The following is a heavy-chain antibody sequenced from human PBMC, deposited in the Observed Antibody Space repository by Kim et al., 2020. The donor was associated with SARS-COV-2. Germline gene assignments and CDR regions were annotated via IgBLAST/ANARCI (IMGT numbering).Heavy chain of an antibody. V-gene: IGHV6-1*01. J-gene: IGHJ5*02. CDR3: ARGGSSSWPRVGWFDP. Sequence: SQTLSLTCAISGDSVSSNSAAWNWIRQSPSRGLEWLGRTYYRSKWYNDYAVSVKSRITINPDTSKNQFSLQLNSVTPEDTAVYYCARGGSSSWPRVGWFDPWGQGTLVTVSS. D-gene: IGHD6-13*01. CDR2: TYYRSKWYN. CDR1: GDSVSSNSAA.